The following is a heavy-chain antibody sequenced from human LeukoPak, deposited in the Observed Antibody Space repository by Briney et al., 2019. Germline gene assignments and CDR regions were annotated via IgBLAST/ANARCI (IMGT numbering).Heavy chain of an antibody. CDR2: IYSGGST. D-gene: IGHD1-26*01. CDR3: ARALRGSREAFDI. Sequence: GGSLRLSCAASGFTVSSNYMGWVRQAPGKGLEWVSVIYSGGSTYYADSVKGRFTISRDNSKNTLYLQMNSLRAEDTAVYYCARALRGSREAFDIWGQGTMVTVSS. J-gene: IGHJ3*02. V-gene: IGHV3-53*01. CDR1: GFTVSSNY.